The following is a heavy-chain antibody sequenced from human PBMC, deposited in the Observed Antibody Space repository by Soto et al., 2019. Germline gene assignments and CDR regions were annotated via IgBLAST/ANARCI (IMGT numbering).Heavy chain of an antibody. CDR3: ARGTYGDY. D-gene: IGHD4-17*01. CDR1: GYGFTTYG. V-gene: IGHV1-18*01. CDR2: ISAHNGNT. J-gene: IGHJ4*02. Sequence: QVHLVQSGAEVKKPGASVKVSCKGSGYGFTTYGITWVRQAPGQGLEWMAWISAHNGNTNYTQKLQGRITVTTDTTTSTAYMALRRLRSDGTAVYYCARGTYGDYWGQGAMVTVSS.